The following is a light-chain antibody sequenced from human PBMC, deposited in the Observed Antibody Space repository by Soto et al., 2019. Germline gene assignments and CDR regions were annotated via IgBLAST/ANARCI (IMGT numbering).Light chain of an antibody. Sequence: QSALTQPASVSGSPGQSITISCTGTSRDVGSYNLVSWYQHHPGKAPKLMIYEVSERPSGVSNRFSGSKSGNTASLTISGLQAEDEADYYCCSYAGRTTPYVFGTGT. CDR1: SRDVGSYNL. V-gene: IGLV2-23*02. CDR3: CSYAGRTTPYV. CDR2: EVS. J-gene: IGLJ1*01.